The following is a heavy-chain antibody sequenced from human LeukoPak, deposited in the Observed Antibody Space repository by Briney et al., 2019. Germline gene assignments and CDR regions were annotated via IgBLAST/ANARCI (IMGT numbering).Heavy chain of an antibody. CDR2: VRYDESTK. J-gene: IGHJ6*02. CDR3: ARVTQSYYYYYGMDV. CDR1: GFTFSNYG. V-gene: IGHV3-30*02. D-gene: IGHD2-15*01. Sequence: GGSLRLSCAASGFTFSNYGMHWVRQAPGKGLEWVAFVRYDESTKFYADSVKGRFTISRDNAKNTLYLQMNSLRAEDTAVYYCARVTQSYYYYYGMDVWGQGTTVTVSS.